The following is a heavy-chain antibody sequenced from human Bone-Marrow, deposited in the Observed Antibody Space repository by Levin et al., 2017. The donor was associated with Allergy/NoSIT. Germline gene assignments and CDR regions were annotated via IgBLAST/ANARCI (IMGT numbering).Heavy chain of an antibody. CDR2: INSDGRST. CDR3: ARGGYCSSTSCPYNWFDP. Sequence: GGSLRLSCAASGFSFSYYWMHWVRQAPGKGLVWVSRINSDGRSTGYADSVKGRFTISRDNAKNTLYLQMNSLRAEDTAVYFCARGGYCSSTSCPYNWFDPWGQGTLVTVSS. J-gene: IGHJ5*02. V-gene: IGHV3-74*01. CDR1: GFSFSYYW. D-gene: IGHD2-2*01.